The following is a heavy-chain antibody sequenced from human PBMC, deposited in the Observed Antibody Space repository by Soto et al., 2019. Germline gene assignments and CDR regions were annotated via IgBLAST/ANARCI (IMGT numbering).Heavy chain of an antibody. V-gene: IGHV1-3*01. CDR1: GYTFTSYA. Sequence: ASVKVSCKASGYTFTSYAMHWVRQAPGQRLEWMGWINAGNGNTKYSQKFQGRVTITRDTSASTAYMELSSLRSEDTAVYYCARDLNVVVPAAWESDAFDIWGQGTMVTVSS. CDR2: INAGNGNT. J-gene: IGHJ3*02. D-gene: IGHD2-2*01. CDR3: ARDLNVVVPAAWESDAFDI.